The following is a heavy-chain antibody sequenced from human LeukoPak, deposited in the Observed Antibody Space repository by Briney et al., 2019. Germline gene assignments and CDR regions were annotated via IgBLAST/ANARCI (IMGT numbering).Heavy chain of an antibody. D-gene: IGHD3-10*01. J-gene: IGHJ3*02. CDR3: ARLLAGEYDPFDI. CDR1: GGSISGYY. Sequence: SETLSLTCTVSGGSISGYYWGWIRQPPGKGLEWIGYIYYSGGTNYNPSLESRVTISIDTSKNQFSLKLNSVTAADTAVYYCARLLAGEYDPFDIWGQGTMVTVS. V-gene: IGHV4-59*01. CDR2: IYYSGGT.